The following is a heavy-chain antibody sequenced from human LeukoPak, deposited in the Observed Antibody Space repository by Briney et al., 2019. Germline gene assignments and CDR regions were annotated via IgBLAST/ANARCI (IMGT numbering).Heavy chain of an antibody. CDR2: ISITSTYV. CDR1: GFIFSNCN. V-gene: IGHV3-21*01. J-gene: IGHJ4*02. CDR3: ARVPHYCSSTSCHFDY. Sequence: GGSLRLSCGASGFIFSNCNMNWVRQAPEKGLEWVSSISITSTYVYYADSVKGRFTISRDNAKNSLYLQMNSLKAEDTAVYYCARVPHYCSSTSCHFDYWGQGTLVTVSS. D-gene: IGHD2-2*01.